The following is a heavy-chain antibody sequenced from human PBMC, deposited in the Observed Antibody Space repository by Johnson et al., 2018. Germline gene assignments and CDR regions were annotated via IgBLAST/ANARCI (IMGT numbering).Heavy chain of an antibody. CDR2: ISYDGSNK. CDR3: ARDLWKGAPYYKYYGMDV. J-gene: IGHJ6*02. Sequence: QVQLVQSGGGVVQPGRSLRLSCAASGFTFSSYGMHWVRQAPGKGLEWVAVISYDGSNKYYADSVKGRFTISRDNSKNTLYLQMNSLRAEDTAVYYCARDLWKGAPYYKYYGMDVWGQGTTVTVSS. D-gene: IGHD1-1*01. V-gene: IGHV3-30*03. CDR1: GFTFSSYG.